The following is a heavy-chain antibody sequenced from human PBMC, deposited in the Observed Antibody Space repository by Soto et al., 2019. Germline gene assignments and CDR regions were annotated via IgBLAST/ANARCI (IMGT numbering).Heavy chain of an antibody. D-gene: IGHD1-26*01. Sequence: ASVKVSCKASGYTFTGYYMHWVRQAPGQGLEWMGWINPNSGGTNYAQKFQGWVSVARDTSISTAYMELSRLRSDDTAVYYCARDHSRHVGDGYKERAYYYYYGMDVWGQGTTVTVSS. V-gene: IGHV1-2*04. J-gene: IGHJ6*02. CDR3: ARDHSRHVGDGYKERAYYYYYGMDV. CDR2: INPNSGGT. CDR1: GYTFTGYY.